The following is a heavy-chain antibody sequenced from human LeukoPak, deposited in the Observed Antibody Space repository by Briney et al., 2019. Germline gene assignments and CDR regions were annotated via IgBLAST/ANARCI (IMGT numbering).Heavy chain of an antibody. D-gene: IGHD2-15*01. J-gene: IGHJ4*02. CDR2: TYYRSKWYT. Sequence: SQTLSLTCAISGDSVPSNSATWNWIGQSPSRGLEWLGRTYYRSKWYTDYAVSVKTRITISPDTSKNQFSLQLNSVTPEDTAVYYCARGWYYFDYWGQGTLVTVSS. V-gene: IGHV6-1*01. CDR1: GDSVPSNSAT. CDR3: ARGWYYFDY.